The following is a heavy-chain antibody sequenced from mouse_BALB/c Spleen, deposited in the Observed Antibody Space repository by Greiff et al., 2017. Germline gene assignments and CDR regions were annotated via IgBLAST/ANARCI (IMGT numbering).Heavy chain of an antibody. Sequence: EVQLQESGPGLVKPSQSLSLTCSVTGYSITSGYYWNWIRQFPGNKLEWMGYISYDGSNNYNPSLKNRISITRDTSKNQFFLKLNSVTTEDTATYYCARVRITTVGDYYAMDYWGQGTSVTVSS. CDR1: GYSITSGYY. D-gene: IGHD1-1*01. J-gene: IGHJ4*01. V-gene: IGHV3-6*02. CDR3: ARVRITTVGDYYAMDY. CDR2: ISYDGSN.